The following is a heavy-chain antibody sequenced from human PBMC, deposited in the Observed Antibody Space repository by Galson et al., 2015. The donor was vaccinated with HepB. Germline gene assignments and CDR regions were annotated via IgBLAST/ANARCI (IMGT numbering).Heavy chain of an antibody. V-gene: IGHV3-48*04. CDR1: GFSFSTYS. CDR2: ISTGSKTI. CDR3: ARDLITYYYDSSGYYYEAETYYYYGINV. Sequence: SLRLSCAASGFSFSTYSMNWVRQAPGKGLEWVSYISTGSKTIDYADSVKGRFTVSRDNAKNSLYLQMNSLRAEDTAVYYCARDLITYYYDSSGYYYEAETYYYYGINVWGQGTTVIVSS. J-gene: IGHJ6*02. D-gene: IGHD3-22*01.